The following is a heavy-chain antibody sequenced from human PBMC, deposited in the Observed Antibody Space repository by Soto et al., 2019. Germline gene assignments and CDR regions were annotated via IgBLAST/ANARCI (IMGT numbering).Heavy chain of an antibody. V-gene: IGHV3-15*01. J-gene: IGHJ4*02. D-gene: IGHD2-2*02. Sequence: PGGSLRLSCAASGFTFSNAWMSWVRQAPGKGLEWVGRIKSKTDGGTTDYAAPVKGRFTISRDDSKNTLYLQMNSLKTEDTAVYYCTTEPYCSSTSCYNYWGQGTLVTVSS. CDR2: IKSKTDGGTT. CDR1: GFTFSNAW. CDR3: TTEPYCSSTSCYNY.